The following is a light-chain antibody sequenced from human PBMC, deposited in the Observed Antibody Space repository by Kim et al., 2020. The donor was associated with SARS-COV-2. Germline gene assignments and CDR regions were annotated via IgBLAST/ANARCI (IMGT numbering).Light chain of an antibody. Sequence: GQSITISCTGTNNDVGGYNYVSWYQQHPGKTPKLMIFDVSKRPSGVSNRFSGSKSGNTASLTISGLQAEDEADYYCSSYTSSTTFVFGTGTKVTVL. CDR3: SSYTSSTTFV. V-gene: IGLV2-14*04. J-gene: IGLJ1*01. CDR2: DVS. CDR1: NNDVGGYNY.